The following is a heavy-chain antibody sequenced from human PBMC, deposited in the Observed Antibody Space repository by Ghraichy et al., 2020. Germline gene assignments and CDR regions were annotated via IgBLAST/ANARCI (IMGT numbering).Heavy chain of an antibody. J-gene: IGHJ5*02. CDR1: GYTFTGYY. D-gene: IGHD3-22*01. CDR3: AREKEEAYYYDSSGYFRGHYNWFDP. Sequence: ASVKVSCKASGYTFTGYYMHWVRQAPGQGLEWMGWINPNSGGTNYAQKFQGRVTMTRDTPISTAYMELSRLRSDDTAVYYCAREKEEAYYYDSSGYFRGHYNWFDPWGQGTLVTVSS. V-gene: IGHV1-2*02. CDR2: INPNSGGT.